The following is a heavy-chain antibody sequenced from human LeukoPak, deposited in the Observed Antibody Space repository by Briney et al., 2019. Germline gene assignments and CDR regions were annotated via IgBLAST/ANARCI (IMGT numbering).Heavy chain of an antibody. J-gene: IGHJ3*02. CDR1: GLTFNNYS. V-gene: IGHV3-21*05. Sequence: PGGSLRLSCAASGLTFNNYSMNWVRQAPGKGLEWISFITSSSSHIYYADPVKGRFTISRDNAKNSLYLQMNSLRVEDTAVYYCARGSPYGDYAFDIWGQGTMVTVSS. CDR3: ARGSPYGDYAFDI. CDR2: ITSSSSHI. D-gene: IGHD4-17*01.